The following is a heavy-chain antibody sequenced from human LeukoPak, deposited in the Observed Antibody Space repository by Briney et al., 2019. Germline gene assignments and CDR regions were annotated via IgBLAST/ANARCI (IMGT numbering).Heavy chain of an antibody. J-gene: IGHJ4*02. CDR3: AGPRIAAR. D-gene: IGHD6-6*01. CDR1: GGSFSGYY. V-gene: IGHV4-34*01. CDR2: INHSGST. Sequence: SETLSLTCAVYGGSFSGYYWVWIRQPPGKGLEWIGEINHSGSTNYNPSLKSRVTISVDTSKNQFSLKLSSVTAADTAVYYCAGPRIAARWGQGTLVTVSS.